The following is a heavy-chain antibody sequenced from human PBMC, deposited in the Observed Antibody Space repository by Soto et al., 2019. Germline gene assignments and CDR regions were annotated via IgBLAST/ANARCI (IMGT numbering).Heavy chain of an antibody. D-gene: IGHD4-17*01. Sequence: GGSLRLSCAASGFTFSSYGMHWVRQAPGKGLEWVAVIWYDGSNKYYADSVKGRFTISRDNSKNTLYLQMNSLRAEDTAVYYCARDRDDYGGVGGEGDAFDIWGQGTMVTVSS. CDR1: GFTFSSYG. CDR2: IWYDGSNK. V-gene: IGHV3-33*01. J-gene: IGHJ3*02. CDR3: ARDRDDYGGVGGEGDAFDI.